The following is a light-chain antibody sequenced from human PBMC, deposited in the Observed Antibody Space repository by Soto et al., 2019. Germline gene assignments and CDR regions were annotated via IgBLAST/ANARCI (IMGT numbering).Light chain of an antibody. V-gene: IGKV3-20*01. CDR3: QQFGGSPPYT. CDR2: GAY. CDR1: QSVSSSF. J-gene: IGKJ2*01. Sequence: EIVLTQSPGTLSLSPGEIATLSCRASQSVSSSFLAWYQQKPGQAPRLLIHGAYSRATVIPDRFSGSGYGTAFTLTISRLEPEDFAVYYCQQFGGSPPYTFGQGTKLDIK.